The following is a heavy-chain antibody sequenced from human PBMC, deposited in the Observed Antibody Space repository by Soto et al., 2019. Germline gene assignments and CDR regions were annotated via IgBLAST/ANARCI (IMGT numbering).Heavy chain of an antibody. V-gene: IGHV3-30*18. Sequence: GGSLRLSCATSGFIFSSYGMHWVRQAPGKGLEWVAVVSYDGSNKYYADSVKGRFTISRDNSKNTLYLQMNSLRAEDTAVYYCAKDRGYGSGTYNYYGMDVWGQGTTVTVSS. CDR1: GFIFSSYG. CDR3: AKDRGYGSGTYNYYGMDV. J-gene: IGHJ6*02. CDR2: VSYDGSNK. D-gene: IGHD3-10*01.